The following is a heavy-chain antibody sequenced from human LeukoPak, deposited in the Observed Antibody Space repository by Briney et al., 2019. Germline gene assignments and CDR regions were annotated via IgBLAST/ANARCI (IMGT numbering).Heavy chain of an antibody. CDR2: ISAYSGNT. J-gene: IGHJ4*02. V-gene: IGHV1-18*01. CDR3: ARGLYYDSSGYYPYSS. D-gene: IGHD3-22*01. Sequence: ASVKVSCKASGYTFTNYGITWLRQAPGQGLEWMGWISAYSGNTDYAQKLQGRVTMTTDTSTSTAYMELRSLGSDDTAVYYCARGLYYDSSGYYPYSSWGQGTLVTVSS. CDR1: GYTFTNYG.